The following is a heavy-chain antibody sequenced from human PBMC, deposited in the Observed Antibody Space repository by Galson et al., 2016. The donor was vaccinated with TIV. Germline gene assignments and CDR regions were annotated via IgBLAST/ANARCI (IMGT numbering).Heavy chain of an antibody. Sequence: SLRLSCAAAGFSLRDYPMHWVRQAPGKGLEWVAVITYDGSDENYADSVKGRFTISRDNSKNTLHLQMHGLKTEGTAVYYCARDKGVERDLKFYFDSWGQGTLVTVSA. J-gene: IGHJ4*02. V-gene: IGHV3-30*04. CDR1: GFSLRDYP. D-gene: IGHD3-3*01. CDR2: ITYDGSDE. CDR3: ARDKGVERDLKFYFDS.